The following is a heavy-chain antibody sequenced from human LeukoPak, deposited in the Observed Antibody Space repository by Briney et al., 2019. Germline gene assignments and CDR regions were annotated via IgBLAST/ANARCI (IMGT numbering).Heavy chain of an antibody. J-gene: IGHJ4*02. CDR1: GFTFGDYA. D-gene: IGHD3-22*01. CDR2: IRSKAYGGTT. V-gene: IGHV3-49*04. Sequence: GGSLRLSRTASGFTFGDYAMSWVRQAPGKGLEWVGFIRSKAYGGTTEYAASVKGRFTISRDDSKSIAYLQMNSLKTEDTAVYYCTRAGDYSYYFDYWGQGTLVTVSS. CDR3: TRAGDYSYYFDY.